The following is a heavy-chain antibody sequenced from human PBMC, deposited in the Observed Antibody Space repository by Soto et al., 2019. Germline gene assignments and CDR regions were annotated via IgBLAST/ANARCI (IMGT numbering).Heavy chain of an antibody. CDR3: ARGRTVRNYADDSSDYFYFFDY. CDR1: GDSISTFY. V-gene: IGHV4-59*01. D-gene: IGHD3-22*01. CDR2: VYYTGST. Sequence: SETLSLTCTVSGDSISTFYWGWMRQSPGKELEWIGYVYYTGSTNYNPSLKSRVTTSVDRSENQFSLKLTSANAADTAVYYCARGRTVRNYADDSSDYFYFFDYWGQGTQVTVSS. J-gene: IGHJ4*02.